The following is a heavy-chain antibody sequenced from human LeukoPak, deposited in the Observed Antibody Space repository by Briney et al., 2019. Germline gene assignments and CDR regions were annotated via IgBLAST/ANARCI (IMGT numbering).Heavy chain of an antibody. J-gene: IGHJ3*01. CDR2: ISAGGTAE. Sequence: PGGSLRLSCAASGLTFSDYYMSWIRQAPGKGPEWVSCISAGGTAEYYADSVKGRFTISRDTARNSVFLQMNSLRAGDTALYYCARGPQYYDILTGYSNAPFDVWGQGTMVTVSS. D-gene: IGHD3-9*01. CDR3: ARGPQYYDILTGYSNAPFDV. V-gene: IGHV3-11*01. CDR1: GLTFSDYY.